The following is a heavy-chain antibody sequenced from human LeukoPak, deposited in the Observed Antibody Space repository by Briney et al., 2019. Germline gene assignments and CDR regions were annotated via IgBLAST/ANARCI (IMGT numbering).Heavy chain of an antibody. CDR2: IIPIFGTA. CDR3: ARMDGYNRIFDY. D-gene: IGHD5-24*01. J-gene: IGHJ4*02. Sequence: SVKVSCKASGGTFSSYAISWVRQAPGQGLEWMGEIIPIFGTANYAQKFQGRVTITTDESTSTAYMELSSLRSEDTAVYYCARMDGYNRIFDYWGQGALVTVSS. CDR1: GGTFSSYA. V-gene: IGHV1-69*05.